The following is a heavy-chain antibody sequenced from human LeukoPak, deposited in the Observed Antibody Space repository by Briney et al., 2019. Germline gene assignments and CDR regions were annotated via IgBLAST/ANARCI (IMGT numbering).Heavy chain of an antibody. V-gene: IGHV4-59*12. CDR2: IYYSGST. CDR3: ARVVVVPAASYYYMDV. Sequence: SETLSLTCTVSGGSISSYYWSWIRQPPGKGLEWIGYIYYSGSTNYNPSLTSRVTMSVDTSKNQFSLKLSSVTAADTAVYYCARVVVVPAASYYYMDVWGKGTTVTVSS. J-gene: IGHJ6*03. D-gene: IGHD2-2*01. CDR1: GGSISSYY.